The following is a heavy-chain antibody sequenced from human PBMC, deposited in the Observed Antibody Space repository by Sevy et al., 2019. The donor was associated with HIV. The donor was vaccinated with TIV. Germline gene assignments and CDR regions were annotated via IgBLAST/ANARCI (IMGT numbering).Heavy chain of an antibody. CDR2: IRHGGYT. V-gene: IGHV4-39*01. J-gene: IGHJ4*02. Sequence: SETLSLTCIVSGASISNTAYYWGWIRQSPGKGLEWIASIRHGGYTFYNPSLKSRVTISADTPKNQFSLKLTSVSAADTSIYYCVGPKLTYTNGWHYFDYWGQGTVVTVSS. CDR1: GASISNTAYY. D-gene: IGHD2-8*01. CDR3: VGPKLTYTNGWHYFDY.